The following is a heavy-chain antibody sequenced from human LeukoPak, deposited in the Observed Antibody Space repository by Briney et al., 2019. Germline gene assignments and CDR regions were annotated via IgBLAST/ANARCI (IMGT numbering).Heavy chain of an antibody. Sequence: PSETLSLTCTVSGGSISSSSYYWGWIRQPPGKGLEWIGSIYYSGSTYYNPSLKSRVTISVDTSKNQFSLKLSSVTAADTAVYYCARQRVTGTTFLPNYYYYYGMDVWGQGTTVTVSS. D-gene: IGHD1-7*01. CDR2: IYYSGST. J-gene: IGHJ6*02. CDR1: GGSISSSSYY. V-gene: IGHV4-39*01. CDR3: ARQRVTGTTFLPNYYYYYGMDV.